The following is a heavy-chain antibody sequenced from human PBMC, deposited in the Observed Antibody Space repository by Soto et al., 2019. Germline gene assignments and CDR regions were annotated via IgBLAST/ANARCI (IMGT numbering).Heavy chain of an antibody. CDR2: IYHSGST. Sequence: SETLSLTCAVSGDSISSNNWWSWVRQSPGKGLEWIGEIYHSGSTYYNPSLKSRVTISIDMSKSQFSLKLSSVTAADAAVYYCASRYSYSWDSYFNYWGQGTLVTVSS. CDR1: GDSISSNNW. J-gene: IGHJ4*02. CDR3: ASRYSYSWDSYFNY. D-gene: IGHD5-18*01. V-gene: IGHV4-4*02.